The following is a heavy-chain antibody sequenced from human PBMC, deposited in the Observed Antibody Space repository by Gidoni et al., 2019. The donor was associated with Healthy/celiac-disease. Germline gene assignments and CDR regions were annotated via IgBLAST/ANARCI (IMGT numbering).Heavy chain of an antibody. CDR3: ARDGRGDFGVVIIEGVDY. Sequence: HVPLAPSGAEVKKPGASVTVSFKASGYTFTRFYLHWVRQAPGQGLEWMGIINPSGGSTSYAQKFQGRVTMTRDTSTSTVYMELSSLRSEDTAVYYCARDGRGDFGVVIIEGVDYWGQGTLVTVSS. J-gene: IGHJ4*02. D-gene: IGHD3-3*01. CDR2: INPSGGST. V-gene: IGHV1-46*01. CDR1: GYTFTRFY.